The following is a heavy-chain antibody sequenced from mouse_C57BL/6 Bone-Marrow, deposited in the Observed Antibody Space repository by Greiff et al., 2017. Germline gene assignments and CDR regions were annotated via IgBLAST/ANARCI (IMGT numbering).Heavy chain of an antibody. CDR3: AGALDY. J-gene: IGHJ4*01. CDR2: IDHENGDT. V-gene: IGHV14-4*01. Sequence: EVQLVESGAELVRPGASVKLSCTATGFKINDDYMSWVQQRPEQGLEWIGWIDHENGDTEYASKVQGKATITADPSSNMAYLQLSSLTSEATAVYYCAGALDYWGQVTSVTVSS. CDR1: GFKINDDY.